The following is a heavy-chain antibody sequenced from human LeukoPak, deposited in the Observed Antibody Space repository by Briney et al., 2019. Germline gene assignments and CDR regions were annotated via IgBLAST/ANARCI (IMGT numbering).Heavy chain of an antibody. V-gene: IGHV4-39*07. CDR2: ISYSGST. D-gene: IGHD6-19*01. CDR1: GGSINSGSYY. Sequence: SETLSLTCTVSGGSINSGSYYWGWFRQPPGKGLEWIGSISYSGSTYDNPSLKSRVTRSVDTSKNQFSLKLSSLTAADTAVYYCARIAVAGTGGFDYWGQGTLLTVSS. J-gene: IGHJ4*02. CDR3: ARIAVAGTGGFDY.